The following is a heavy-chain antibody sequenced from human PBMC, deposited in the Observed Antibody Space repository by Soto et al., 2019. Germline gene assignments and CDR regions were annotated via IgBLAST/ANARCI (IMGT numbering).Heavy chain of an antibody. Sequence: QVQLVQSGAEVKKPGSSVKVSCKASGGTFSSYAISWVRQAPGQGLEWMGGIIPIFGTANYAQKFQGRVTITADESTSTAYMELSSLRSEDTAVYYCARDKCGGDCYSIYYYYGMDVWGQGTTVTVSS. CDR2: IIPIFGTA. V-gene: IGHV1-69*01. D-gene: IGHD2-21*02. CDR1: GGTFSSYA. CDR3: ARDKCGGDCYSIYYYYGMDV. J-gene: IGHJ6*02.